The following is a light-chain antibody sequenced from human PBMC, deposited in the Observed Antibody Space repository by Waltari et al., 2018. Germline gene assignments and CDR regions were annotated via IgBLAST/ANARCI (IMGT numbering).Light chain of an antibody. CDR1: LDISSY. CDR2: KAS. V-gene: IGKV1-16*01. J-gene: IGKJ4*01. CDR3: QQHDSSLLT. Sequence: DIQMTQSPSSLSASVGDRVIITCRARLDISSYLAWYQQRPGQAPKLLIYKASILQSGVPSRFSGSGSGTDFSLTINSLQPEDFATYYCQQHDSSLLTFGGGTKVEIK.